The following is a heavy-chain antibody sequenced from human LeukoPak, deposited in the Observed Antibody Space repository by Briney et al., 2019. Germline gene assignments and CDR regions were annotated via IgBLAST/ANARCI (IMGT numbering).Heavy chain of an antibody. Sequence: GGSLRLSCAASGFTFSSYAMSWVRQAPGKGLEWVSAISGSGGSTYYADSVKGRSTISRDNSKNTLYLQMNSLRAEDTVVYYCAKGSGYYYYYMDVWGKGTTVTVSS. J-gene: IGHJ6*03. CDR2: ISGSGGST. CDR1: GFTFSSYA. V-gene: IGHV3-23*01. CDR3: AKGSGYYYYYMDV. D-gene: IGHD3-3*01.